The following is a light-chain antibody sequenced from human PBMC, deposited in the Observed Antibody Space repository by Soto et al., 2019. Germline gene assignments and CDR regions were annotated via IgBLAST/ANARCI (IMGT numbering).Light chain of an antibody. CDR3: QQYGSSPT. V-gene: IGKV3-20*01. CDR2: GPS. J-gene: IGKJ5*01. Sequence: EIVLTQSPCTLSLSPGERATLSCRASQSVSAGYLAWYQQKPGQAPRLLIYGPSNRATGIADRFSGSGSGTDFTLTISRLEPDDSAVYYCQQYGSSPTFGQGTRLEIK. CDR1: QSVSAGY.